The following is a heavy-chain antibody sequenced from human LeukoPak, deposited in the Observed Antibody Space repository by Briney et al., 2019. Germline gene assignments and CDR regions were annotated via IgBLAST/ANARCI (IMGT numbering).Heavy chain of an antibody. V-gene: IGHV1-8*01. D-gene: IGHD6-6*01. CDR1: GYTFTSYD. CDR3: ARGRKYSSSSKNYYYYYMDV. Sequence: APVKVSCKASGYTFTSYDINWVRQATGQGLEWMGWMNPNSGNTGYAQKFQGRVTMTRNTSISTAYMELSSLRSEDTAGYYCARGRKYSSSSKNYYYYYMDVWGKGTTVTVSS. CDR2: MNPNSGNT. J-gene: IGHJ6*03.